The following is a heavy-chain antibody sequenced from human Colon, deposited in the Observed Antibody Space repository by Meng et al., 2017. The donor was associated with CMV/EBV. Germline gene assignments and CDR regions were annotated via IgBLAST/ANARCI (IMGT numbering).Heavy chain of an antibody. CDR3: ARDSISNSRDYYFDY. CDR2: IKPNRGGT. J-gene: IGHJ4*02. D-gene: IGHD4-23*01. CDR1: GYIFTNYY. V-gene: IGHV1-2*02. Sequence: ASVKVSCKASGYIFTNYYIHWVRQAPGQGLEWMGGIKPNRGGTNYAQNFQGRVTITRDTAINTVYMDLSSLKSDDTAVYYCARDSISNSRDYYFDYWGQGTLVTVSS.